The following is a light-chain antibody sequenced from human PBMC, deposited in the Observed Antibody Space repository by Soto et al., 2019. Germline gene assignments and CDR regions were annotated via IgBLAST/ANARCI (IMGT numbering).Light chain of an antibody. CDR3: QQSYSSPIT. CDR2: AAS. V-gene: IGKV1-39*01. J-gene: IGKJ5*01. CDR1: QSISSY. Sequence: DIQMTQSPSYLSASVGDRVTITCRASQSISSYLNWYQQKPGKAPKXLIYAASTLQSGVPSRFSGSKSGTDGTLTISSLQPEDCATYYGQQSYSSPITFGQGTRLEIK.